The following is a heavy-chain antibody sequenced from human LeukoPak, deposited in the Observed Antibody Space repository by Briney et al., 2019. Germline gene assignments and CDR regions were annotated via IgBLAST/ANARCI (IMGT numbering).Heavy chain of an antibody. Sequence: ASVKVSCKASGYTFTGYYMHWVRQAPGQGLEWMGGIIPIFGTANYAQKFQGRVTITTDESTSTAYMELSSLRSEDTAVYYCARNRGYYYDSSGYYYGGYWGQGTLVTVSS. CDR3: ARNRGYYYDSSGYYYGGY. CDR2: IIPIFGTA. J-gene: IGHJ4*02. D-gene: IGHD3-22*01. V-gene: IGHV1-69*05. CDR1: GYTFTGYY.